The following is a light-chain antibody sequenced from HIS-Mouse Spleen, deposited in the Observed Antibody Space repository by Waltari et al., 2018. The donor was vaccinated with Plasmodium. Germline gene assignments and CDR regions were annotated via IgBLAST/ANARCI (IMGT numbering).Light chain of an antibody. J-gene: IGKJ3*01. CDR1: QSVSSN. Sequence: EILMTQSPATLSVSPGERATLSCRASQSVSSNLAWYQKKPRQAPRLLIYGASTRATGIPARFSGSGSGKEFTLTISSLQSEDVAVYYCQQYNNWSFTFGPGTKVDIK. CDR2: GAS. V-gene: IGKV3-15*01. CDR3: QQYNNWSFT.